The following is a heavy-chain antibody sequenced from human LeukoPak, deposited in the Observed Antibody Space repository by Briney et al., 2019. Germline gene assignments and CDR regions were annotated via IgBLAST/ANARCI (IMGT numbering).Heavy chain of an antibody. J-gene: IGHJ4*02. D-gene: IGHD2-15*01. V-gene: IGHV4-4*07. Sequence: SETLSLTCTVSGDSLSSSYWSWIRQSAGKGLEWIGRIYLSGHTNYKPSLKSRVTMSIDPSKNQFSLRLTSVTAADAAVYYCARDCSGGNCYLGVVDYWGQGTLVTVSS. CDR1: GDSLSSSY. CDR3: ARDCSGGNCYLGVVDY. CDR2: IYLSGHT.